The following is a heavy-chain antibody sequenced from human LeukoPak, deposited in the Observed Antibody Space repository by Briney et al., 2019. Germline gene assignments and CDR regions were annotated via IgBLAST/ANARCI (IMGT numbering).Heavy chain of an antibody. CDR1: GFTFSSYE. Sequence: GGSLRLSCAASGFTFSSYEMNWVRQAPGKGLEWVSYISSSGSTIYYADSVKGRFTISRDNAKNSLYLQMNSLRAEDTAVYYCARDRKTAMVYFVYWGQGTRVTVSS. J-gene: IGHJ4*02. V-gene: IGHV3-48*03. CDR3: ARDRKTAMVYFVY. D-gene: IGHD5-18*01. CDR2: ISSSGSTI.